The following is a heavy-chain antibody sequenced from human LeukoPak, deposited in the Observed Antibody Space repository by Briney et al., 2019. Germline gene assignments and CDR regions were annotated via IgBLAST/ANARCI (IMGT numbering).Heavy chain of an antibody. CDR2: INPNSGVT. Sequence: GASVKVSCKASGYTFTGYYMHWVRQAPGQGLEWMGRINPNSGVTNYAQRFQGRVTMTRDTSISTAYMELSRLRSDDTAVYYRARVEEYYDFWSGYPDYWGQGTLVTVSS. CDR3: ARVEEYYDFWSGYPDY. D-gene: IGHD3-3*01. CDR1: GYTFTGYY. J-gene: IGHJ4*02. V-gene: IGHV1-2*06.